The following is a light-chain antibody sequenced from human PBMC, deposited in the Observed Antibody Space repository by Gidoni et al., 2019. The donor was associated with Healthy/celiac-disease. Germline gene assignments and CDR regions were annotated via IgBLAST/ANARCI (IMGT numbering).Light chain of an antibody. CDR2: GAS. V-gene: IGKV3-20*01. CDR1: QSVSSSY. CDR3: QQYGSSPWT. Sequence: ETVLMQSPGTLSVSPGESATLPCRASQSVSSSYLAWDQQKPGQAPRLLIYGASSRATGIPDRVSGRGSGAGFTLTISRLEPEDFAVYYCQQYGSSPWTFGQGTKVEIK. J-gene: IGKJ1*01.